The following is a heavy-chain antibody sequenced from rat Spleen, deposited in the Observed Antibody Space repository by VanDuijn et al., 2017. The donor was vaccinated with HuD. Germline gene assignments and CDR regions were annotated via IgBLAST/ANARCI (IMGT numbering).Heavy chain of an antibody. Sequence: EVQLVESGGGLVQPGRSLKLSCAASGFTFSNYDMAWVRQAPTKGLEWIASISTGGGNTYYRDSVKGRFTISRDNAKNTQYLQMDSLRSEDTATYYCASVLRYYWYFDFWGPGTMVTVSS. CDR2: ISTGGGNT. D-gene: IGHD1-6*01. CDR3: ASVLRYYWYFDF. V-gene: IGHV5S13*01. CDR1: GFTFSNYD. J-gene: IGHJ1*01.